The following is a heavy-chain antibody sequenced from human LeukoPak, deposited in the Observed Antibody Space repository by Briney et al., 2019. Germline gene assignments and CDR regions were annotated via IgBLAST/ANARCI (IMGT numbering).Heavy chain of an antibody. CDR2: ISGSGGST. V-gene: IGHV3-23*01. Sequence: GGSLRLSCAASGFTFSSYAMSWVRQAPGKGLEWVSAISGSGGSTHYADSVKGRFTISRDNSKNTLYLQMNSLRAEDTAVYYCAKDIEYYYDSSGYFQHWGQGTLVTVSS. CDR1: GFTFSSYA. CDR3: AKDIEYYYDSSGYFQH. D-gene: IGHD3-22*01. J-gene: IGHJ1*01.